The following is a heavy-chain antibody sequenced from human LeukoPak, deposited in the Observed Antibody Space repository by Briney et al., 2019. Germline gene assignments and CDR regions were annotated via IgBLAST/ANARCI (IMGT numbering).Heavy chain of an antibody. J-gene: IGHJ4*02. D-gene: IGHD6-13*01. Sequence: SQTLSLTCAISVDSVSSNSAAWNWIRQSPSRGLEWLGRTYYRSKWYNDYAVAVKSRITITPDTSKNQFSLQLNSVTPEDTAVYYCAGAAAGTIGGYDYWGQGTLVTVSS. CDR1: VDSVSSNSAA. CDR3: AGAAAGTIGGYDY. V-gene: IGHV6-1*01. CDR2: TYYRSKWYN.